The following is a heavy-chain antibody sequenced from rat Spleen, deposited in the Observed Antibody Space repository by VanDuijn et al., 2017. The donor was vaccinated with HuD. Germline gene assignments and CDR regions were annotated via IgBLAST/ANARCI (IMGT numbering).Heavy chain of an antibody. CDR2: ISYDGRNP. CDR1: GFTFSDYY. Sequence: EVQLVESGGGLVQPGRSLKLSCSVSGFTFSDYYMAWVRQAPTKGLEWVATISYDGRNPYYRDSVKGRFTISRDNAKSTLYLQMDSLRSEDTATYYCARRSITTFFDYWGQGVMVTVSS. V-gene: IGHV5-7*01. D-gene: IGHD1-4*01. CDR3: ARRSITTFFDY. J-gene: IGHJ2*01.